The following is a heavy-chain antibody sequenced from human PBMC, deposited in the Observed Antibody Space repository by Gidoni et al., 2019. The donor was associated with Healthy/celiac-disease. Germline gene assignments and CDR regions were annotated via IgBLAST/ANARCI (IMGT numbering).Heavy chain of an antibody. CDR1: GFPFSSYA. D-gene: IGHD4-17*01. J-gene: IGHJ6*02. CDR2: ISYDGSNK. V-gene: IGHV3-30*01. Sequence: QVQLVESGGGVVQPGRSLRLSCPSSGFPFSSYAMHWVRQAPGKGLAWVAVISYDGSNKYYADSVKGRVTITRDNAKTTLYLQMNSLRAEDTDVYYYARDRLGTVTDYYYYYGMDVWGQGTTVTVSS. CDR3: ARDRLGTVTDYYYYYGMDV.